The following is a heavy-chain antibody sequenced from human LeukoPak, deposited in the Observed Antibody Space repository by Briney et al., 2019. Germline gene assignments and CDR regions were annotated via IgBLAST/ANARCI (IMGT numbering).Heavy chain of an antibody. D-gene: IGHD5-24*01. Sequence: GGSLRLSCAASGFTFSTYAMHWVRQAPGKGLEYVSAISTNGGSTYYANSVKGRFTISRDNSKNTLCLQMGSLRADDMAVHYCAREVATNTGGFDYWGQGTLVTVSS. CDR2: ISTNGGST. CDR1: GFTFSTYA. J-gene: IGHJ4*02. V-gene: IGHV3-64*01. CDR3: AREVATNTGGFDY.